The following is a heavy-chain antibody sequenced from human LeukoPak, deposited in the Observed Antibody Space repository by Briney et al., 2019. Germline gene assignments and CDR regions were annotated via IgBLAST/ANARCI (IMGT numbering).Heavy chain of an antibody. Sequence: PGGSLRLSCATSGFTFSGHYMAWLRQAPGKGLEWISYISNNNRYTNYADSVKGRFTISRDNAKNSLYLQMDSLRAEDTAVYYCAKERFSSWHSNWFVPWGQGTLVTVSS. CDR2: ISNNNRYT. CDR1: GFTFSGHY. V-gene: IGHV3-11*06. CDR3: AKERFSSWHSNWFVP. D-gene: IGHD6-13*01. J-gene: IGHJ5*02.